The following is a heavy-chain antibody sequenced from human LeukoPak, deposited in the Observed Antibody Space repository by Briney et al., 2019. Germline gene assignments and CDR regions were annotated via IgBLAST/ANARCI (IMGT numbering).Heavy chain of an antibody. CDR3: AREGEGATRVRSGAFDI. D-gene: IGHD1-26*01. CDR1: GGTFIIYA. Sequence: GASVTVSFKGSGGTFIIYAISGVRQAPGQGGEGMGGIISIFGTANYAQKFQGRVTITADESTSTAYMELSSLRSEDTAVYYCAREGEGATRVRSGAFDIWGQGTMVTVSS. CDR2: IISIFGTA. J-gene: IGHJ3*02. V-gene: IGHV1-69*01.